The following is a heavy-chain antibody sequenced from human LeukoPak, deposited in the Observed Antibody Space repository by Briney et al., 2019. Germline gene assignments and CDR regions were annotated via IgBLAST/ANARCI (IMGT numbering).Heavy chain of an antibody. J-gene: IGHJ4*02. D-gene: IGHD1-7*01. V-gene: IGHV3-30*18. CDR1: GFTFSSYG. CDR3: ANWNYGYYFDY. CDR2: ISYDGSNK. Sequence: PGGSLRLSCAASGFTFSSYGVHWVRQAPGKGLEWVAVISYDGSNKYYADSVKGRFTISRDNSKNTLYLQMNSLRAEDTAVYYCANWNYGYYFDYWGQGTLVTVSS.